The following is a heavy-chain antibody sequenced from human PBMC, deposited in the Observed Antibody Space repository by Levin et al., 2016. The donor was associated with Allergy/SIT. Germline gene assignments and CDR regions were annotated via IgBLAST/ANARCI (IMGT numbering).Heavy chain of an antibody. CDR2: IDPSDSYT. CDR1: GYSFTSYW. J-gene: IGHJ4*02. Sequence: GESLKISCKGSGYSFTSYWISWVRQMPGKGLEWMGRIDPSDSYTNYSPSFQGHVAISADKSISTAYLQWSSLKASDTAMYYCARELGVAAPYYFDYWGQGTLVTVSS. CDR3: ARELGVAAPYYFDY. V-gene: IGHV5-10-1*01. D-gene: IGHD2-15*01.